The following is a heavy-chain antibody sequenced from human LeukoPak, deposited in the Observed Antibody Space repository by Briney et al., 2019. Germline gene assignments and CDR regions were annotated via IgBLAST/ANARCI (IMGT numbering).Heavy chain of an antibody. CDR3: ARHQSYYYDYYIDV. CDR2: IYYSGST. Sequence: SETLSLTCTVSGGSISSSSHYWCWTRQPTGKGLEWIGSIYYSGSTYYNPSLKSRVTISVDTSKNQFSLKLTSVTAADTAVYYCARHQSYYYDYYIDVWGKGTTVTISS. J-gene: IGHJ6*03. CDR1: GGSISSSSHY. V-gene: IGHV4-39*01.